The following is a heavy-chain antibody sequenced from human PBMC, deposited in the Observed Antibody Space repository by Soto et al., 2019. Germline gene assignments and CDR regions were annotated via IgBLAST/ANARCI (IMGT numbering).Heavy chain of an antibody. D-gene: IGHD3-10*01. V-gene: IGHV3-23*01. CDR1: GFTFSNYA. CDR3: AQEPLTTGKRGVCDD. J-gene: IGHJ4*02. Sequence: EVQLLESGGGSVQPGESLRLSCAASGFTFSNYAMSWVRQAPGKGLEWVSAISDSGDFTYDADSVRGRFTISRDNSKIMLYLQMTSLRVEDTAVYYCAQEPLTTGKRGVCDDWGQGTLVIVSS. CDR2: ISDSGDFT.